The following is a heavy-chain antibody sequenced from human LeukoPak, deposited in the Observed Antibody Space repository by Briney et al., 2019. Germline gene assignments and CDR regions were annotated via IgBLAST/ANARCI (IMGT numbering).Heavy chain of an antibody. CDR1: GGTFSSYA. CDR3: GRAENGYDYVY. D-gene: IGHD5-12*01. CDR2: IIPIFGTA. Sequence: GASVKVSCKASGGTFSSYAISWVRQAPGQGLEWMGGIIPIFGTANYAQKFQGRVTITGDKSTSTAYMELSSLRSEDTAVYYCGRAENGYDYVYWGQGTLVTVSS. V-gene: IGHV1-69*06. J-gene: IGHJ4*02.